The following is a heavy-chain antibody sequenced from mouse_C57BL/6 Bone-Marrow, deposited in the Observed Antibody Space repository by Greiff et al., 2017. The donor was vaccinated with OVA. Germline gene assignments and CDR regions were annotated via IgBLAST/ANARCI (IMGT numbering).Heavy chain of an antibody. CDR3: ARQGGGTGAFAY. Sequence: EVHLVESGGDLVKPGGSLKLSCAASGFTFSSYGMSWVRQTPDKRLEWVATISSGGSYTYYPDSVKGRFTISRDNAKNTLYLQMSSLKSEDTAMYYCARQGGGTGAFAYWGQGTLVTVSA. CDR2: ISSGGSYT. CDR1: GFTFSSYG. V-gene: IGHV5-6*01. J-gene: IGHJ3*01. D-gene: IGHD3-3*01.